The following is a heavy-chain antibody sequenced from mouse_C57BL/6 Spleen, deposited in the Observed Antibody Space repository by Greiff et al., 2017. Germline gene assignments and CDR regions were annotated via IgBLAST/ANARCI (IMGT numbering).Heavy chain of an antibody. CDR2: IDPANGNT. CDR3: ARLCDYYGSSYGGYFDV. CDR1: GFNIKNTY. J-gene: IGHJ1*03. D-gene: IGHD1-1*01. V-gene: IGHV14-3*01. Sequence: EVQLQQSVAELVRPGASVKLSCTASGFNIKNTYMHWVKQRPEQGLEWIGRIDPANGNTKYAPKFQGKATITADTSSNTAYLQLSSLTSEDTAIYYCARLCDYYGSSYGGYFDVWGTGTTVTVSS.